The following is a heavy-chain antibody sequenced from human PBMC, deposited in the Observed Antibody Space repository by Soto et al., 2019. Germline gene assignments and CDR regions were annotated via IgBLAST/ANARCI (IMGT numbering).Heavy chain of an antibody. CDR2: ISGSGGST. CDR3: AKDGYSYGHPDAFDI. Sequence: GGSRRLSCAASGFTFSSYAMSWVRQAPGKGLEWVSAISGSGGSTYYADSVKGRFTISRDNSKNTLYLQMNSLRAEDTAVYYCAKDGYSYGHPDAFDIWGQGTMVTVSS. D-gene: IGHD5-18*01. J-gene: IGHJ3*02. V-gene: IGHV3-23*01. CDR1: GFTFSSYA.